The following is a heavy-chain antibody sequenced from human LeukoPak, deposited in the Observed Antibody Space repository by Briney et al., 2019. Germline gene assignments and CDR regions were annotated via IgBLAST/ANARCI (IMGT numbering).Heavy chain of an antibody. J-gene: IGHJ4*02. D-gene: IGHD3-10*01. V-gene: IGHV4-34*01. CDR1: GGSFSGYY. CDR2: INHSGST. CDR3: ARGSYYGSGSYYRIDY. Sequence: SETLSLTCAVYGGSFSGYYWSWIRQPPGKGLEWIGEINHSGSTNYNPSPKSRVTISVDTSKNQFSLKLSSVTAADTAVYYCARGSYYGSGSYYRIDYWGQGILVTVSS.